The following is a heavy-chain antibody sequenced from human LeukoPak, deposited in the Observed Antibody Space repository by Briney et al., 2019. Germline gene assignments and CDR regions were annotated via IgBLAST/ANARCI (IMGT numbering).Heavy chain of an antibody. J-gene: IGHJ5*02. CDR3: ARDWRYYDSSGYYYPLDP. D-gene: IGHD3-22*01. CDR2: ISSSSSTI. Sequence: GGSLRLSCAASGFTFSSYAMSWVRQAPGKGLEWVSYISSSSSTIYYADSVKGRFTISRDNAKNSLYLQMNSLRAEDTAVYYCARDWRYYDSSGYYYPLDPWGQGTLVTVSS. CDR1: GFTFSSYA. V-gene: IGHV3-48*01.